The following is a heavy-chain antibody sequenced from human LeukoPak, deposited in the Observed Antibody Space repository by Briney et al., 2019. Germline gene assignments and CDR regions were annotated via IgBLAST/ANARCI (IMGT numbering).Heavy chain of an antibody. CDR2: INSDGSST. Sequence: GGSLRLSCAASGFTFSNYWMHWVRQAPGKGLVWVSRINSDGSSTSYADSVKGRFTISRDNAKNTLYLQMNSLRAEDTAVYYCASRGDYVWGSYRYAYWGQGTLVTVSS. J-gene: IGHJ4*02. V-gene: IGHV3-74*01. CDR1: GFTFSNYW. D-gene: IGHD3-16*02. CDR3: ASRGDYVWGSYRYAY.